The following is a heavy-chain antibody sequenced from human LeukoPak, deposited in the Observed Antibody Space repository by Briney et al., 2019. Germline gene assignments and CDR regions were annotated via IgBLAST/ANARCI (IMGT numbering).Heavy chain of an antibody. Sequence: PSETLSLTCAVYGGSFSGYYWSWIRQPPGKGLEWIGEINHSGSTNYNPSLKSRVTISVDTSKNQFSLKLSSVTAADTAVYYCARGPRIAVAGSKPYYYYMDVWGKGTTVTVSS. CDR2: INHSGST. D-gene: IGHD6-19*01. V-gene: IGHV4-34*01. J-gene: IGHJ6*03. CDR1: GGSFSGYY. CDR3: ARGPRIAVAGSKPYYYYMDV.